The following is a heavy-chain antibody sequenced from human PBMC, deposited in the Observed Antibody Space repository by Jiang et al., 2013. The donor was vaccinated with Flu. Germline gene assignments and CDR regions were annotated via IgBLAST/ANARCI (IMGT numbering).Heavy chain of an antibody. CDR3: ARGPIVPAAIEPWYDAFDI. V-gene: IGHV1-69*01. D-gene: IGHD2-2*01. CDR1: GGTFSGYA. CDR2: IIPIFGTA. J-gene: IGHJ3*02. Sequence: SCKASGGTFSGYAISWVRQAPGQGLEWMGGIIPIFGTANYAQKFQGRVTITADESTSTAYMELSSLRSEDTAVYYCARGPIVPAAIEPWYDAFDIWGQGTMVTVSS.